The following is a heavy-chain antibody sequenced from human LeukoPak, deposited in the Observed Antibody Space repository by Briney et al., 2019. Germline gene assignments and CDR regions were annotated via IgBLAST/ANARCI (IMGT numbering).Heavy chain of an antibody. CDR3: ARGEETYYYDSSGYYQFDY. D-gene: IGHD3-22*01. CDR1: GGTFSSYA. Sequence: SVKVSCKASGGTFSSYAISWVRQAPGQGLEWMGGIIPIFGTANYAQKFQGRVTITADKSTSTAYMELSSLRSEDTAVYYCARGEETYYYDSSGYYQFDYWGQGTLVTVSS. CDR2: IIPIFGTA. V-gene: IGHV1-69*06. J-gene: IGHJ4*02.